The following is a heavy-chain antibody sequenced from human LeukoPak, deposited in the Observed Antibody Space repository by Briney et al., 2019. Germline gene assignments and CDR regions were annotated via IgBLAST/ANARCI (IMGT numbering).Heavy chain of an antibody. CDR1: GGSFSGYY. J-gene: IGHJ4*02. V-gene: IGHV4-34*01. D-gene: IGHD6-19*01. CDR2: INHSGST. Sequence: PSETLSLTCAVYGGSFSGYYWSWIRQPPGKGLEWIGEINHSGSTNYNPSLKSRVTISVDTSKNQFSLKLSSVTAADTAIYYCATSGGSSGWYWGQGTLVTVSS. CDR3: ATSGGSSGWY.